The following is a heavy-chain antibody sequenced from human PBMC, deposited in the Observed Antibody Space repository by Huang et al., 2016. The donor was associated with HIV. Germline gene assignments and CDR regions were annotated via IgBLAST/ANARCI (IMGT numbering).Heavy chain of an antibody. V-gene: IGHV4-59*01. CDR2: IYYTGHT. Sequence: SWIRQPPGKGLEWIGYIYYTGHTNYNPSLKSRVTISVDTSKNQFSLNLTSVTAADTALYYCARGFYPLSRGSWFDPWGQGTLVTVSS. CDR3: ARGFYPLSRGSWFDP. J-gene: IGHJ5*02. D-gene: IGHD3-10*01.